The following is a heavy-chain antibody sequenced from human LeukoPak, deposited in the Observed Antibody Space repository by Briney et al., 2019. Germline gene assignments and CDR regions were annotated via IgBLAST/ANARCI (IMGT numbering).Heavy chain of an antibody. CDR2: ISGSGGST. Sequence: GGSLRLSCAASGFTFSSYAMSWVRQAPGKGLEWVSAISGSGGSTYYADSVKGRFAISRDNSKNTLYLQMSSLRDEDTALYYCAKAGIGVVGYFDYWGQGTLVTVSS. J-gene: IGHJ4*02. CDR3: AKAGIGVVGYFDY. D-gene: IGHD6-19*01. CDR1: GFTFSSYA. V-gene: IGHV3-23*01.